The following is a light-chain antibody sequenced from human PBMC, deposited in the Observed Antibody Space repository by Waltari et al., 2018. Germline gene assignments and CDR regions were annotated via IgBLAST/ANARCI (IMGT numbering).Light chain of an antibody. Sequence: QSALTQPASVSGSPGQSITISCTGTSSDVGFYNLVSWYQQHPDKAPKLLVYEAIERPSGVSNRFSGSKSGNTASLTISGLQAEDEADYYCCSYVGRNIWVFGGGTKVTVL. CDR3: CSYVGRNIWV. J-gene: IGLJ3*02. V-gene: IGLV2-23*01. CDR2: EAI. CDR1: SSDVGFYNL.